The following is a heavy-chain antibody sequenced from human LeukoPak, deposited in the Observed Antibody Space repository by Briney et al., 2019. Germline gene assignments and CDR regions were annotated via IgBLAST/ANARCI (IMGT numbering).Heavy chain of an antibody. CDR3: ARVLGYGGYYFYYMDV. Sequence: GASVKVSCKAFGYTFTTYGISWVRQAPGQGLEWMGWISGYNGDTSQPQTLQDRVTLTTDASTGTAYMELRSLRSDDTAVYYCARVLGYGGYYFYYMDVWGKGTTVTVSS. CDR2: ISGYNGDT. CDR1: GYTFTTYG. J-gene: IGHJ6*03. V-gene: IGHV1-18*04. D-gene: IGHD5-18*01.